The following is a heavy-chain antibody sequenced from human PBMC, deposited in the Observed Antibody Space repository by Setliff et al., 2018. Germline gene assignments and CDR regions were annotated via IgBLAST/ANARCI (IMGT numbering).Heavy chain of an antibody. CDR3: AKGGGRYLSDS. Sequence: PSETLSLTCTLSGESIRSNNWWNWVRQPPGKGLEWIGYIYHDGPSVQYHPSLKSRVTMSVDKSKNQFSLKLTSMTAADTAVYYCAKGGGRYLSDSWGQGILVTV. J-gene: IGHJ4*02. CDR1: GESIRSNNW. V-gene: IGHV4-4*02. D-gene: IGHD1-1*01. CDR2: IYHDGPS.